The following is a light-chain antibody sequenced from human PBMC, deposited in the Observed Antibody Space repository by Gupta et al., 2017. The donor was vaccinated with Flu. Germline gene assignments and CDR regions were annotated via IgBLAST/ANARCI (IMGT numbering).Light chain of an antibody. V-gene: IGKV1-5*03. CDR2: MAS. CDR1: QRISSW. J-gene: IGKJ1*01. Sequence: VGDRVTIPCRASQRISSWLAWYQQQPGKPPKLLIYMASTLETGVPSRFAGRGSGTEFPLTITSLQPDDFATYYCHESNRYSWTFGLGTKGA. CDR3: HESNRYSWT.